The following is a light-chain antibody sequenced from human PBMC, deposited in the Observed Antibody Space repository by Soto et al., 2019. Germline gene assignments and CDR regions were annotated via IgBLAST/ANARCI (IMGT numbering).Light chain of an antibody. CDR1: QSISFY. V-gene: IGKV3-11*01. Sequence: EIVLTQSPATVSLSPGERATLSCRASQSISFYLAWYQQRPGQAPRLLIYDATNRPTGIPGRFRGSGSGTDFTLTISSLEPEDFAVYYCQQRSAWPSTFGQGTKVEI. J-gene: IGKJ1*01. CDR3: QQRSAWPST. CDR2: DAT.